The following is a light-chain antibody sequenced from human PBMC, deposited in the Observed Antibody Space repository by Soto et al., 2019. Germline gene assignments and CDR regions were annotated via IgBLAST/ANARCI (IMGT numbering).Light chain of an antibody. Sequence: QSVLTQPPSVSAAPGQKGTISCSGSPSNSGNYYVSWYQQFPGAAPNLLIYDNDKRPSMIPDRFSGSKSGTSATLGISGLQTVGEAVYYCATWDSSLSSGVFGGGTKLTVL. J-gene: IGLJ3*02. CDR1: PSNSGNYY. V-gene: IGLV1-51*01. CDR2: DND. CDR3: ATWDSSLSSGV.